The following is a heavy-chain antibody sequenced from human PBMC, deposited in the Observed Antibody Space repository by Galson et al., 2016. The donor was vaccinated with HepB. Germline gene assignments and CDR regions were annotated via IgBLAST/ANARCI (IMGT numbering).Heavy chain of an antibody. V-gene: IGHV4-59*01. J-gene: IGHJ6*02. CDR2: IYYSGST. Sequence: SETLSLTCTVSGGSISSYYWSWIRQPPGKGLEWIGYIYYSGSTNYNPSLKSRVTISVDTSKNQFSLKLRSVTAADTAVYYCAASRPRYCSGGRCSMDVWGQGTTVTVSS. CDR1: GGSISSYY. CDR3: AASRPRYCSGGRCSMDV. D-gene: IGHD2-15*01.